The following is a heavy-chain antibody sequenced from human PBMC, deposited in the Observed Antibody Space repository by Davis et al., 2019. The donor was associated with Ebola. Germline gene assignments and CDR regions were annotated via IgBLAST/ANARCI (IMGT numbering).Heavy chain of an antibody. Sequence: PSETLSLTCAVSGYSISSTDWWSWVRQSPGKGLEWIGEIYHGGRTNYNPSLKSRVTISVDKSNNQFSLSLSSVTAADTALYDCAGDRGSYSRLFDYWGRGALVTVSS. CDR1: GYSISSTDW. D-gene: IGHD1-26*01. CDR2: IYHGGRT. J-gene: IGHJ4*02. V-gene: IGHV4-4*02. CDR3: AGDRGSYSRLFDY.